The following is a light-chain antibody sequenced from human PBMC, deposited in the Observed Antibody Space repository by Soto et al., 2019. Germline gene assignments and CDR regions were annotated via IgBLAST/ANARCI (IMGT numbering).Light chain of an antibody. CDR2: SDN. V-gene: IGLV1-44*01. CDR1: SSNIGSNT. Sequence: QSVLTQAPSASGTPGQRVTISCSGSSSNIGSNTVYWYQQLPGTAPKLLIYSDNQRPSGVPDRFSGSKSGTSASLAISGLQSEDEADYCCSAWDDSLNAVVFGGGTKLTVL. CDR3: SAWDDSLNAVV. J-gene: IGLJ2*01.